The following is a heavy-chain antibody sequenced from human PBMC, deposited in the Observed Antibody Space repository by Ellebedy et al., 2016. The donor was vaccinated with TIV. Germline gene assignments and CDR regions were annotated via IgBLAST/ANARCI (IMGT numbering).Heavy chain of an antibody. J-gene: IGHJ6*02. Sequence: ASVKVSCKASGGTFSSYAISWVRQAPGQGLEWMGIIYPGDSDTRYSPSFQGQVTISADKSISTAYLQWSSLKASDTAMYYCARHPLRPATPSYYYGMDVWGQGTTVTVSS. V-gene: IGHV5-51*01. CDR2: IYPGDSDT. D-gene: IGHD2-15*01. CDR1: GGTFSSYA. CDR3: ARHPLRPATPSYYYGMDV.